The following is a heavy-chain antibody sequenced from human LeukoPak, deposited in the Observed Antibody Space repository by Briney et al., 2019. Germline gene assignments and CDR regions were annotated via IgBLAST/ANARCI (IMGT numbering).Heavy chain of an antibody. Sequence: PSETLSLTCTVSGGSVSSGSYYWSWIRQPPGKGLEWIGYIYYSGSTNYNPSLKSRVTISVDTSKNQFSLKLSSVTAADTAVYYCARDPHEPMVRGYYFDCWGQGTLVTVSS. V-gene: IGHV4-61*01. J-gene: IGHJ4*02. CDR1: GGSVSSGSYY. D-gene: IGHD3-10*01. CDR2: IYYSGST. CDR3: ARDPHEPMVRGYYFDC.